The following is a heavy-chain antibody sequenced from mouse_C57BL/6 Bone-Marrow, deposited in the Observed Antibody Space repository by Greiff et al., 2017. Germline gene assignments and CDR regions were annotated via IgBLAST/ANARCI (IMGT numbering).Heavy chain of an antibody. CDR1: GYTFTSYW. J-gene: IGHJ4*01. D-gene: IGHD3-2*02. Sequence: QVQLQQPGAELVMPGASVKLSCQASGYTFTSYWMHWVKPRPGQGLAWIGEIDPSDSYHKYNPKVKGKSTLTVDKSSSTADMQLSSLTSEDSAVYYCERSGSSGYIYAMDYWGQGTSVTVSS. CDR2: IDPSDSYH. V-gene: IGHV1-69*01. CDR3: ERSGSSGYIYAMDY.